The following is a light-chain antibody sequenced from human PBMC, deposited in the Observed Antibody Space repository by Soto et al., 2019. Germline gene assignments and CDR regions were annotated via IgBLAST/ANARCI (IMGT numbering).Light chain of an antibody. J-gene: IGKJ4*01. CDR1: QSVSSSY. Sequence: EIVLTQSPGTLSLSPGERATLSCRASQSVSSSYLAWYQQKPGQAPRLLIYGASSRATGIPDRFSGSGSGTAFTLTISRLKPEDFAVYYCQQYDSSPLTFGGGTKVEIK. CDR2: GAS. CDR3: QQYDSSPLT. V-gene: IGKV3-20*01.